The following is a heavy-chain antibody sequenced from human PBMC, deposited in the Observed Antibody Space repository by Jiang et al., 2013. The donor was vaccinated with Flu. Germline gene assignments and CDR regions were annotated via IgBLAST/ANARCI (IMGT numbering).Heavy chain of an antibody. J-gene: IGHJ4*02. V-gene: IGHV4-39*01. D-gene: IGHD3-10*01. CDR1: SSYY. Sequence: SSYYWGWIRQPPGRGWSGLGVSIIVGAPTTNPSLKSRVTISVDTSKNQFSLKLSSVTAADTAVYYCARLGRYYGSGTVYYFDYWAREPWSPSPQ. CDR2: SIIVGAP. CDR3: ARLGRYYGSGTVYYFDY.